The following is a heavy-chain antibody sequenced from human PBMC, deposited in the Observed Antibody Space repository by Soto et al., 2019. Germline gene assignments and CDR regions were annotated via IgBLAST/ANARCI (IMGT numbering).Heavy chain of an antibody. J-gene: IGHJ3*02. CDR2: IYYSGST. Sequence: SETLSLTCTVSGCSIISGDYYWSWIRQPPGKGLEWIGYIYYSGSTYYNPSLKSRVTISVDTSKNQFSLKLSSVTAADTAVYYCARAPPLKYTYGLRGAFDIWGQGTMVTVSS. D-gene: IGHD5-18*01. CDR3: ARAPPLKYTYGLRGAFDI. V-gene: IGHV4-30-4*01. CDR1: GCSIISGDYY.